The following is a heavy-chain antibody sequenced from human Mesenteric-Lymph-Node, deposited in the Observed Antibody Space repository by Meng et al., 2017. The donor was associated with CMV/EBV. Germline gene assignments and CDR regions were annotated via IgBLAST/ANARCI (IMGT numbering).Heavy chain of an antibody. CDR2: ISSSSSYI. CDR3: AREGGSTSPAYFDY. J-gene: IGHJ4*02. V-gene: IGHV3-21*01. Sequence: GGSLRLSCAASGFTFSSYSMNWVRQAPGKGLEWVSSISSSSSYIYYADSVKGRFTISRDNAKNPLYLQMNSLRAEDTAVYYCAREGGSTSPAYFDYWGQGTLVTVSS. CDR1: GFTFSSYS. D-gene: IGHD2-2*01.